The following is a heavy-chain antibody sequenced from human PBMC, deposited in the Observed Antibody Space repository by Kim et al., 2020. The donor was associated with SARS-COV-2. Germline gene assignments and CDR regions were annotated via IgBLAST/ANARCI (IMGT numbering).Heavy chain of an antibody. CDR3: GKGFSKNGLTTMVAT. CDR1: GFTFSEYA. V-gene: IGHV3-23*01. J-gene: IGHJ4*02. D-gene: IGHD3-22*01. Sequence: GGSLRLSCAASGFTFSEYAMSWVRQAPGMGLEWLSSISGSGGGIYYADSVRGRFIISRDDSHLYLQMYNLRADDTAIYYCGKGFSKNGLTTMVATWGQGT. CDR2: ISGSGGGI.